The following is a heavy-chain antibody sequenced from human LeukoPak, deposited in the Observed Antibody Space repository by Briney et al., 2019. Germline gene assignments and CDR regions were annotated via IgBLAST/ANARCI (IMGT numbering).Heavy chain of an antibody. V-gene: IGHV4-59*11. Sequence: SETLSLTCTVSGGSIDDHAWCWIRQPPGRGLEWIGCVYYTGSSEYNASLKSRLTISTDTSNNQLSLKVTSVTAADTAIYSCARLSRIATAGAYSYHSLDIWGQGTTVTVSS. D-gene: IGHD6-13*01. CDR3: ARLSRIATAGAYSYHSLDI. CDR1: GGSIDDHA. J-gene: IGHJ6*02. CDR2: VYYTGSS.